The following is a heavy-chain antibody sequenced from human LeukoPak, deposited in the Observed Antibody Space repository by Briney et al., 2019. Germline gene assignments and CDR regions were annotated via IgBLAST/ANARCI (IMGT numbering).Heavy chain of an antibody. Sequence: ASVKVSCKASAYTFTGYFMHWVRQAPGQGLEWMGWINPKSGGTKYAQKFQGRVTMTRDTSISTAYMELSRLRSDDTAVYYCARSLRLGELSLYGYWGQGTLVTVSS. CDR2: INPKSGGT. CDR1: AYTFTGYF. D-gene: IGHD3-16*02. J-gene: IGHJ4*02. V-gene: IGHV1-2*02. CDR3: ARSLRLGELSLYGY.